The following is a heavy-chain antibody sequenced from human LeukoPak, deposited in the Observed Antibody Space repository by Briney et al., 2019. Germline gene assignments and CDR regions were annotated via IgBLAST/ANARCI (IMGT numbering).Heavy chain of an antibody. D-gene: IGHD6-19*01. J-gene: IGHJ4*02. Sequence: GGSLRLSCAASGFTFSSYGMHWVRQAPGKGLEWVAFLRLDGINKYYADSVKGRFTISRDNSKNTLYLQMNSLRAEDTAVYYCAKGYSSGSGYYDYWGQGTLVTVPS. CDR3: AKGYSSGSGYYDY. CDR1: GFTFSSYG. CDR2: LRLDGINK. V-gene: IGHV3-30*02.